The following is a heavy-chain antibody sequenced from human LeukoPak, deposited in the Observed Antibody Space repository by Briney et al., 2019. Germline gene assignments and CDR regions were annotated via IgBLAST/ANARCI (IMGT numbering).Heavy chain of an antibody. Sequence: SETLSLTCTVSGGSISSYYWSWIRQPAGKGLEWIGRIYTSGSTNYNPSLKSRVTMSVDTSKNQFSLKLSSVTAADTAVYYCAGARYSSSWYPLDYWGQGTLVTVSS. J-gene: IGHJ4*02. CDR1: GGSISSYY. CDR2: IYTSGST. CDR3: AGARYSSSWYPLDY. V-gene: IGHV4-4*07. D-gene: IGHD6-13*01.